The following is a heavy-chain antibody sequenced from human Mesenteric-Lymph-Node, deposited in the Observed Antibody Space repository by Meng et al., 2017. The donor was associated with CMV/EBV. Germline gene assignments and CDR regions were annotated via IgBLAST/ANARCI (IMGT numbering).Heavy chain of an antibody. Sequence: SGLTFSGYYLNWIRQAPGKRLEWVSYISSDGDSEFYAYSVRGRFTVSRDNAKNSMYLQMSSLRAEDTGVYFCARTRYSNSWYTFDYWGQGNLVTVSS. CDR2: ISSDGDSE. D-gene: IGHD6-13*01. J-gene: IGHJ4*02. CDR1: GLTFSGYY. CDR3: ARTRYSNSWYTFDY. V-gene: IGHV3-11*04.